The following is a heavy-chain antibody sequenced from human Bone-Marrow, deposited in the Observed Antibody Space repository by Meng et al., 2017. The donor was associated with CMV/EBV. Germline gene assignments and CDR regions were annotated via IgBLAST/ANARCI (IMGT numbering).Heavy chain of an antibody. CDR2: IIPIFGTA. CDR1: GYTFTSYA. CDR3: ARGTSIAAPIDY. J-gene: IGHJ4*02. D-gene: IGHD6-6*01. Sequence: SVKVSCKASGYTFTSYAISWVRQAPGQGLEWMGGIIPIFGTANYAQKFQGRVTITTDESTSTAYMELSSLRSEDTAVYYCARGTSIAAPIDYWGQGTLVTVSS. V-gene: IGHV1-69*05.